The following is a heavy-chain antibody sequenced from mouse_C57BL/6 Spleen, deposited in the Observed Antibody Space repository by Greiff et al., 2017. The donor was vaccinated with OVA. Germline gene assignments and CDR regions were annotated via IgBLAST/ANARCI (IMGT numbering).Heavy chain of an antibody. CDR3: ARDQGYYGSSCAMDY. Sequence: EVQLQESGGGLVKPGGSLKLSCAASGFTFSSYAMSWVRQTPEKRLEWVATISDGGSYTYYPDNVKGRFTISRDNAKNNLYLQMSHLKSEDTAMYYCARDQGYYGSSCAMDYWGQGTSVTVSS. D-gene: IGHD1-1*01. CDR1: GFTFSSYA. V-gene: IGHV5-4*01. J-gene: IGHJ4*01. CDR2: ISDGGSYT.